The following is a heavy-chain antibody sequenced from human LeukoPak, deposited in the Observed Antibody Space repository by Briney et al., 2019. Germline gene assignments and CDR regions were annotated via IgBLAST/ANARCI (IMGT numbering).Heavy chain of an antibody. V-gene: IGHV3-33*06. CDR2: IWHDGSSK. CDR3: AKDAQRGFDYSNSLEY. J-gene: IGHJ4*02. CDR1: GFIFSHYG. D-gene: IGHD4-11*01. Sequence: LGGSLRLSCAASGFIFSHYGMHWVRQAPGKGLEWVAVIWHDGSSKYYADSVKGRFTISRDNSENTVYLQMNSLRAEDTAVYYCAKDAQRGFDYSNSLEYWGQGDLVTVSS.